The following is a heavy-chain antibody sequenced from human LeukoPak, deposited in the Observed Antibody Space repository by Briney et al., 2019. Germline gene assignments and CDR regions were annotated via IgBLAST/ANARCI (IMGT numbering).Heavy chain of an antibody. D-gene: IGHD5-12*01. CDR3: ARADGYSGYDSATGRHFDY. CDR1: GGSISSGGYY. V-gene: IGHV4-31*03. Sequence: SQTLSLTCTVSGGSISSGGYYWSWIRRHPGKGLEWIGYIYYSGSTYYNPSLKSRVTISVDTSKNQFSLKLSSVTAADTAVYYCARADGYSGYDSATGRHFDYWGQGTLVTVSS. J-gene: IGHJ4*02. CDR2: IYYSGST.